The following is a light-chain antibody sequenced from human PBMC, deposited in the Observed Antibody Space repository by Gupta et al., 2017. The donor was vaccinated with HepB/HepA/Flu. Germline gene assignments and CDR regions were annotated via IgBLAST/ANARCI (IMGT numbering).Light chain of an antibody. CDR2: KAS. Sequence: DIQMTQSPSTLSTSVGDRVTITCRASQSIDSWLAWYQQKPGKAPKLLIYKASRVESGIPSSFSGSGSGTEFTLTISSLQPDDFATYYCQQYKSSPLTFGQGTRLEIK. CDR1: QSIDSW. V-gene: IGKV1-5*03. J-gene: IGKJ5*01. CDR3: QQYKSSPLT.